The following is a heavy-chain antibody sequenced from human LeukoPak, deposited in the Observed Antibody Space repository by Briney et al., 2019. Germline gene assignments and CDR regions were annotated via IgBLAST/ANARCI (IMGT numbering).Heavy chain of an antibody. Sequence: PGRSLRLSCAASGFTFYDYALHWVRQAPGKGLEWVSGITWNSAGIGYADSVKGRFTISRDNAKNSLYLQMNSLRPEDTAFHYCTKGAPYFDDWGQGTLVTVSS. CDR3: TKGAPYFDD. V-gene: IGHV3-9*01. CDR2: ITWNSAGI. J-gene: IGHJ4*02. CDR1: GFTFYDYA. D-gene: IGHD1-26*01.